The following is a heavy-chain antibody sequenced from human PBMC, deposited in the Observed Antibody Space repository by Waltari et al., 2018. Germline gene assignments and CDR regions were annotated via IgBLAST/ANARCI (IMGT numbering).Heavy chain of an antibody. V-gene: IGHV3-48*03. CDR2: ISSSGSTI. D-gene: IGHD6-19*01. J-gene: IGHJ4*02. CDR3: AIIAVAGYYFDY. Sequence: EVQLVESGGGLVQPGGSLRLSCAASGFTFSSYEVTWVRQAPGKGLEWVSYISSSGSTIYYADSVKGRFAISRDNAKNSLYLQMNSLRAEDTAVYYCAIIAVAGYYFDYWGQGTLVTVSS. CDR1: GFTFSSYE.